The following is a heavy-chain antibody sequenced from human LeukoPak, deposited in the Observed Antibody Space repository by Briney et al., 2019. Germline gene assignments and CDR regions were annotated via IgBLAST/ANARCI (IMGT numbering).Heavy chain of an antibody. V-gene: IGHV3-48*01. CDR2: ISSSSSTI. Sequence: GGSLKLSCAASGFTFSSYIMNWVRRAPGKGLEWVSYISSSSSTIYHADSVKSRYTISRDNDKNSLYLQMNSLRAEDTAVYYCARDRMATIYYFDYWGQGTLVTVSS. CDR1: GFTFSSYI. J-gene: IGHJ4*02. CDR3: ARDRMATIYYFDY. D-gene: IGHD5-24*01.